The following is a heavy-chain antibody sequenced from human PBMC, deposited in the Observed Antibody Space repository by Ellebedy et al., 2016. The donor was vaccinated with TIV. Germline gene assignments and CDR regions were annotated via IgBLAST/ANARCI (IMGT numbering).Heavy chain of an antibody. V-gene: IGHV3-30*18. Sequence: GESLKISCAASGFTFSNFDMDWVRQAPGKGLEWVAVISHDGSLKFNADSVKSRFSISRDNSKNTLYLQMNSLRVEDTAVYYCAKGKVDNWMDAGSLDYWGQGSLVTVSS. CDR3: AKGKVDNWMDAGSLDY. CDR2: ISHDGSLK. J-gene: IGHJ4*02. CDR1: GFTFSNFD. D-gene: IGHD1-20*01.